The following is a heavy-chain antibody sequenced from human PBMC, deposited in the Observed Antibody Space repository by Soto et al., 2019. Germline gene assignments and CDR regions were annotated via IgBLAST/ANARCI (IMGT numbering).Heavy chain of an antibody. CDR2: ISTSGSST. CDR1: GFSFSDHA. V-gene: IGHV3-23*05. J-gene: IGHJ3*02. Sequence: EVQLLESGGELVQPGGSLRLSCAASGFSFSDHAMTWVRQAPGKGLEWVALISTSGSSTLYADSVRGRFIISRDNSKNALYLRMDRLGADDTAPYYCARVAAFNWNNAFDIWGQGTMVVVSS. D-gene: IGHD1-1*01. CDR3: ARVAAFNWNNAFDI.